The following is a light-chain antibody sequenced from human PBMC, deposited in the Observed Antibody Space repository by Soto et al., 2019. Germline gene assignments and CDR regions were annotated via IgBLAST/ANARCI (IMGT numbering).Light chain of an antibody. V-gene: IGKV3-15*01. J-gene: IGKJ4*01. CDR1: QTISND. CDR2: GAS. Sequence: EVVMTQCPATVSVSPGEGVTLSCRASQTISNDLAWYQQKPGQAPRLLIYGASTRDTGVPARFSGGGSGTEFTLTISSLQSEDFAFYYCLQNNKWPPVTFGGGTKVEIK. CDR3: LQNNKWPPVT.